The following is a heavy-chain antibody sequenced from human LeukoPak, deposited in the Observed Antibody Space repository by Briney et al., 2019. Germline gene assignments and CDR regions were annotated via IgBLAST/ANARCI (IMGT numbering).Heavy chain of an antibody. CDR3: ARVGYSYGYSRRYFDY. J-gene: IGHJ4*02. CDR1: GFTFSSYR. V-gene: IGHV3-7*02. D-gene: IGHD5-18*01. Sequence: GSLRLSCAASGFTFSSYRMSWVRQAPGKGLEGVANLKQDGSEKYYVDSVKGRFTISRDNAKNSLYLQMNSLRAEDTAVYYCARVGYSYGYSRRYFDYWGQGTLVTVSS. CDR2: LKQDGSEK.